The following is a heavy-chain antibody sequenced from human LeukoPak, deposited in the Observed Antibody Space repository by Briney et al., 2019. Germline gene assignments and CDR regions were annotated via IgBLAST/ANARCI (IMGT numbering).Heavy chain of an antibody. J-gene: IGHJ3*02. CDR3: ARETGYSAFDI. CDR2: IYYSGST. CDR1: GGSISSYY. D-gene: IGHD3-9*01. Sequence: LETLSLTCTVSGGSISSYYWSWIRQPPGKGLEWIGYIYYSGSTNYNPSLKSRVTISVDTSKNQFSLKLSSVTAADTAVYYCARETGYSAFDIWGQGTMVTVSS. V-gene: IGHV4-59*01.